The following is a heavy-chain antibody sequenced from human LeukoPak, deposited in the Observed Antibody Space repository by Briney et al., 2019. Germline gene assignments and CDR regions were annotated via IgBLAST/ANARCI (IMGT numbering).Heavy chain of an antibody. CDR3: VRDRHEPYDFWSGNGSKYYHHYIDV. CDR1: GGSIGTYY. Sequence: PSETLSLTCTVSGGSIGTYYWSWIRQSPGKGLEWIGYIYHTGSTNYNPSLQSRVTISVDTSKNQFSLKLSSVTAPDTAVYYCVRDRHEPYDFWSGNGSKYYHHYIDVWGKGTTVTVS. CDR2: IYHTGST. J-gene: IGHJ6*03. V-gene: IGHV4-59*01. D-gene: IGHD3-3*01.